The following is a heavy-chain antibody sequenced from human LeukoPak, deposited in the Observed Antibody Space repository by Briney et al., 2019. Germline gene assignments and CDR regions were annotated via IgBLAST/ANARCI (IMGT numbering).Heavy chain of an antibody. CDR2: INPSGGST. V-gene: IGHV1-46*01. Sequence: GASVKVSCKASGYTFTNYYIHWARQAPGQGLEWMGIINPSGGSTSYAQKFQGRVTMTRDTSTSTVYMELSSLRSEDTAVYYCARVGKNWNAYPFDYWGQGTLVTVSS. J-gene: IGHJ4*02. D-gene: IGHD1-1*01. CDR3: ARVGKNWNAYPFDY. CDR1: GYTFTNYY.